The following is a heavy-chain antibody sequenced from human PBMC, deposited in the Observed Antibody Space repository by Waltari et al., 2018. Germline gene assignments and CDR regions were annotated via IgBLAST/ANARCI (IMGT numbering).Heavy chain of an antibody. J-gene: IGHJ4*02. D-gene: IGHD5-18*01. CDR1: GGSIRSYY. CDR2: IYYSGST. CDR3: ARDWSADTAMGGGFDY. Sequence: QVQLQESGPGLVKPSETLSLTCTVSGGSIRSYYWSWIRQPPGKGLEWIGYIYYSGSTNYNPSLKSRVTISVDTSKNQFSLKLSSVTAADTAVYYCARDWSADTAMGGGFDYWGQGTLVTVSS. V-gene: IGHV4-59*01.